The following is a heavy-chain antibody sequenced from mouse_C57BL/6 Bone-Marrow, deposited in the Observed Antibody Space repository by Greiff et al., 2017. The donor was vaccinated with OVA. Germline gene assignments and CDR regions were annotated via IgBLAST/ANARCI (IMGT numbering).Heavy chain of an antibody. V-gene: IGHV1-85*01. Sequence: VQLQQSGPELVKPGASVKLSCKASGYTFTSYDINWVKQRPGQGLEWIGWVYPRDGSTKYNEKFKGKATLTVDTSSSTAYMELHSLTSEDSAVYFCARGYYSNYGLWYFDVWGTGTTVTVSS. D-gene: IGHD2-5*01. J-gene: IGHJ1*03. CDR3: ARGYYSNYGLWYFDV. CDR2: VYPRDGST. CDR1: GYTFTSYD.